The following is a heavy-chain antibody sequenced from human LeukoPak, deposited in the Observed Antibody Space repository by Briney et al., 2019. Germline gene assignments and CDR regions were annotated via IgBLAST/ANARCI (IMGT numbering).Heavy chain of an antibody. CDR1: GFTFSSYS. CDR3: ARDRGIAAAGTGY. D-gene: IGHD6-13*01. J-gene: IGHJ4*02. CDR2: ISSSSSTI. V-gene: IGHV3-48*01. Sequence: GGSLRLSCAASGFTFSSYSMNWVRQAPGKRLEWVSYISSSSSTIYYADSVKGRFTISRDNAKNSLYLQMNSLRAEDTAVYYCARDRGIAAAGTGYWGQGTLVTVSS.